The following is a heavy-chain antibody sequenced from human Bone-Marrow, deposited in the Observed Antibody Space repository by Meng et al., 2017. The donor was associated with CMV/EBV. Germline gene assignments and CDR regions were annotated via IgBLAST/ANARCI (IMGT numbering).Heavy chain of an antibody. V-gene: IGHV1-18*01. CDR2: ISAYSGNT. D-gene: IGHD5-18*01. J-gene: IGHJ4*02. Sequence: ASVKVSCKGSGYTFSNYGFSWVRQAPGQGPEWMGWISAYSGNTNYAQKFQGRLTLTTDVSTSTAYMELRGLRFDDTAVYYCARARGAVDTAMVMGYWGQGTLVTVSS. CDR1: GYTFSNYG. CDR3: ARARGAVDTAMVMGY.